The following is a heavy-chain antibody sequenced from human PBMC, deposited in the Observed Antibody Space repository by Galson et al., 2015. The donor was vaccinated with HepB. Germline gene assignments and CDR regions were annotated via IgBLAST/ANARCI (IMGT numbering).Heavy chain of an antibody. CDR3: ARGGTYYNSGTFAPFDP. Sequence: SLRLSCADSAFTFGTSVMHWVRQAPGKGLEWVAVVSNDGRDTSYADSVKGRFTISRDNSKNSLYLQMNSLRLEDAAVYFCARGGTYYNSGTFAPFDPWGQGTLVTVSS. CDR1: AFTFGTSV. V-gene: IGHV3-30*03. J-gene: IGHJ5*02. CDR2: VSNDGRDT. D-gene: IGHD3-10*01.